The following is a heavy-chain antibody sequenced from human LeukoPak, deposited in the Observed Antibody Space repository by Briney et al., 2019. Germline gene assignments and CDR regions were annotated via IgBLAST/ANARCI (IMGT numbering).Heavy chain of an antibody. J-gene: IGHJ4*02. CDR3: ARARDTGDY. CDR2: INPSGGSA. D-gene: IGHD3-16*02. V-gene: IGHV1-46*01. Sequence: ASVKVSCKASGYTFTIYYIHWVRQAPGQGLEWMGMINPSGGSATYAQKFQGRVTMTRDTSTSTVYMELSSLRSEDTAVYYCARARDTGDYWCQGTLVTVSS. CDR1: GYTFTIYY.